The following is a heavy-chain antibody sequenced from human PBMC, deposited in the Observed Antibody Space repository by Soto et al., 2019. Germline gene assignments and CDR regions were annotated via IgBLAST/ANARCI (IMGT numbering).Heavy chain of an antibody. Sequence: ITLKESGPPLVKPTQTLKLTCTFSGFSLSTSGVGVGWIRQPPGKALEWLALIYWDDDKRFRPSLQSRLTITKDTSKNQVVLTMTNMDLVDTATYYCAHRAGQSYDHWGQGTQVTVSS. CDR2: IYWDDDK. CDR1: GFSLSTSGVG. CDR3: AHRAGQSYDH. J-gene: IGHJ4*02. D-gene: IGHD3-10*01. V-gene: IGHV2-5*02.